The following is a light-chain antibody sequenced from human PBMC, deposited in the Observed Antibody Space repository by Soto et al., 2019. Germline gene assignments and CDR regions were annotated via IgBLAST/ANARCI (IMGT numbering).Light chain of an antibody. Sequence: SPLSLPVTPGEPASISCRSSQSLLQSNGYTYLDWYLQKPGQSPQLLIYLTSIRASGVPDRFSGSGSGTDFTLKISKVEAEDVGVYYCMQALQTPPWTFGPGTKV. CDR3: MQALQTPPWT. CDR2: LTS. J-gene: IGKJ1*01. CDR1: QSLLQSNGYTY. V-gene: IGKV2-28*01.